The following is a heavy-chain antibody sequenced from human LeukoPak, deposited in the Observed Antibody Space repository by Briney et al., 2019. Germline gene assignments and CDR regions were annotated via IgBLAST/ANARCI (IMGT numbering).Heavy chain of an antibody. Sequence: GGSLRLSCAASGFTFSSYGMHWVRQAPGKGLEWVAVISYDGSNKYYADSVKGRFTISRDNSKNTLYLQMNSLRAEDTAVYYCAREGRHYDFWSGYYGFYYYYGMDVWGQGTTVTVSS. J-gene: IGHJ6*02. V-gene: IGHV3-30*03. D-gene: IGHD3-3*01. CDR2: ISYDGSNK. CDR1: GFTFSSYG. CDR3: AREGRHYDFWSGYYGFYYYYGMDV.